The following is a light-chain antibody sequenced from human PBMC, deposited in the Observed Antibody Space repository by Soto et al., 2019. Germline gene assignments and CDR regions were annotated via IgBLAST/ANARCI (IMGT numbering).Light chain of an antibody. CDR3: CSYAGRPYV. Sequence: QSALTQPRSVSGSPGQSVTISCTGTSSDVGGYNYVSWYQQYPGKAPKLVIYEVSKRPSRVPDRFSGSKSGNTASLTISGVQDDDEADYYCCSYAGRPYVFGTGTKLTVL. CDR1: SSDVGGYNY. J-gene: IGLJ1*01. V-gene: IGLV2-11*01. CDR2: EVS.